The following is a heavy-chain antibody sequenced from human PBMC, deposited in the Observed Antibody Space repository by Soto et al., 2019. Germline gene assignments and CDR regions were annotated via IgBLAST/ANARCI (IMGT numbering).Heavy chain of an antibody. D-gene: IGHD2-15*01. CDR1: GGTFSSYA. CDR2: IIPIFGTA. V-gene: IGHV1-69*01. Sequence: QVQLVQSGAEVQKPGSSVKVSCKASGGTFSSYAISWVRQAPGQGLEWMGGIIPIFGTANYAQKFQGRVTITADESTSTAYMELSSLRSEDTAVYYCARGGDIVVVVAERGMDVWGQGTTVTVSS. J-gene: IGHJ6*02. CDR3: ARGGDIVVVVAERGMDV.